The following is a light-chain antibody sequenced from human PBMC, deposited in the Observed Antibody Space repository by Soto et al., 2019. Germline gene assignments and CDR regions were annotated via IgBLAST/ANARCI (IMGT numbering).Light chain of an antibody. J-gene: IGLJ2*01. CDR1: SSNIGSNT. CDR3: ATWDDSLNGVI. V-gene: IGLV1-44*01. Sequence: QSVLTQSPSASGTPGQRVTISCSGSSSNIGSNTVNWYRHLPGTAPKLLIYSNSQRPSGVPDRFSGSKSGTSASMAISGRQSEDEADYYCATWDDSLNGVIFGGGTKLTVL. CDR2: SNS.